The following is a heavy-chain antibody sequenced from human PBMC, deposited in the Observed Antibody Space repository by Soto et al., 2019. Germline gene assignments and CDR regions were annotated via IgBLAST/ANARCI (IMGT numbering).Heavy chain of an antibody. J-gene: IGHJ4*02. V-gene: IGHV6-1*01. Sequence: QVQLQQSGPGLVKPSQTLSLTCAISGDSVSSNSAVWNWIRQSPSRGLEWLGRAYYRSKWYIDYADSGRSRITINPDTPKNQCLLKLNSVTLDDTGVYYGARARHLVPGTLGYFEYWGQGNLVTVSS. CDR3: ARARHLVPGTLGYFEY. CDR2: AYYRSKWYI. CDR1: GDSVSSNSAV. D-gene: IGHD6-19*01.